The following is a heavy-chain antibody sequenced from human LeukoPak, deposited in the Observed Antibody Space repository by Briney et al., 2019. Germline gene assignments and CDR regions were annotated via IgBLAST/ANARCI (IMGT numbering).Heavy chain of an antibody. D-gene: IGHD6-19*01. J-gene: IGHJ4*02. V-gene: IGHV3-48*03. CDR3: ARRSSAWHYYFDY. CDR2: ISGSGSTI. Sequence: GGSLRLSCAASGFTFSSYEMNWVRQAPGKGLEWVSYISGSGSTIYYADSVKGRFTISRDNAKNSLYLQMNSLRAEDTAVYYCARRSSAWHYYFDYWGQGTLVTVSS. CDR1: GFTFSSYE.